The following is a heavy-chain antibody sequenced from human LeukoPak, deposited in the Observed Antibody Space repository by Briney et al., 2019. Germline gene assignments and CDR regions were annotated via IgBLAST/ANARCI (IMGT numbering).Heavy chain of an antibody. V-gene: IGHV3-43*02. Sequence: GGSLRLSRAASGFTFDDYAMHWVRQAAGKGLEWVSLISGDGGSTYYADSVKGRFTISRDNSKNSLYLQMNSLRTEDTALYYCAKDSSGYYTRWYYYYYMDVWGKGTTVTVSS. CDR1: GFTFDDYA. CDR3: AKDSSGYYTRWYYYYYMDV. D-gene: IGHD3-22*01. J-gene: IGHJ6*03. CDR2: ISGDGGST.